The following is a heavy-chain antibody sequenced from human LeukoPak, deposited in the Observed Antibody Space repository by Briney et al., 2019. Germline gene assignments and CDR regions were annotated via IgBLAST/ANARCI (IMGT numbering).Heavy chain of an antibody. CDR1: GGTFSSYA. V-gene: IGHV1-69*13. Sequence: SVKVSCKASGGTFSSYAISWVRQAPGQGLEWMGGIIPIFGTANYAQKFQGRVTITADESMSTAYMELSSLRSEDMAVYYCARDGVPAAIRNDDAFDIWGQGTMVTVSS. D-gene: IGHD2-2*01. CDR3: ARDGVPAAIRNDDAFDI. CDR2: IIPIFGTA. J-gene: IGHJ3*02.